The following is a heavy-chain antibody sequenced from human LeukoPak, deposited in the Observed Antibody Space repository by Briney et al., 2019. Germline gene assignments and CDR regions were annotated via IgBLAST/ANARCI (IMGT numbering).Heavy chain of an antibody. Sequence: PSETLSLTCTVSGGSISSSSYYWGWIRQPPGKGLEWIGSIYYSGSTYYNPSLKSRVTISVDTSKNQFSLKLSSVTAADTAVYYCARHGGYDILTGYYSWYNWFDPWGQGTLVTVSS. CDR3: ARHGGYDILTGYYSWYNWFDP. CDR1: GGSISSSSYY. V-gene: IGHV4-39*01. D-gene: IGHD3-9*01. J-gene: IGHJ5*02. CDR2: IYYSGST.